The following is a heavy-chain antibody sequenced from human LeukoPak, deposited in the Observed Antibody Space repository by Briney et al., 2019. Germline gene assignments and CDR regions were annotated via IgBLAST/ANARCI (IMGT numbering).Heavy chain of an antibody. D-gene: IGHD2-15*01. J-gene: IGHJ4*02. Sequence: SETLSLTCTVSGGSITSYHYSWIRQPPGKGLEWIGYIYYSGSTYYNPSLKSRVTISVDTSKNQFSLKLSSVTAADTAVYYCARLPVRRGYCSGGSCEPKYYFDYWGQGTLVTVSS. CDR3: ARLPVRRGYCSGGSCEPKYYFDY. CDR2: IYYSGST. V-gene: IGHV4-59*08. CDR1: GGSITSYH.